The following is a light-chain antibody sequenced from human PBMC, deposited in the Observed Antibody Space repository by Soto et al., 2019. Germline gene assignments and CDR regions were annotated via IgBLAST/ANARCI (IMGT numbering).Light chain of an antibody. Sequence: DVVLTQSPLSLPVNFGQPASISCRSSKSLVYSDGNTHLSWFHQRPGQSPRRLIYRVSSRDSGVPDRFSGRGSGTDFTLEISRVEAEDVGIYFCTQGTHCPRTFGQATKVEVK. CDR1: KSLVYSDGNTH. CDR3: TQGTHCPRT. CDR2: RVS. J-gene: IGKJ1*01. V-gene: IGKV2-30*01.